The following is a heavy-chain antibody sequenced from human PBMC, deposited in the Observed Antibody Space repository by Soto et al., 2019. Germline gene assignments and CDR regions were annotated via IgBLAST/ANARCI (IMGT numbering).Heavy chain of an antibody. CDR3: ARDPYYDFWSGYYRPTDAFDI. D-gene: IGHD3-3*01. V-gene: IGHV1-18*04. Sequence: SAQVSFRASSYTFPSYGISWVRQAPGQGLEWMGWISAYNGNTNYAQKLQGRVTMTTDTSTSTAYMELRSLRSDDTAVYYCARDPYYDFWSGYYRPTDAFDIWGQGTMVTVSS. CDR1: SYTFPSYG. CDR2: ISAYNGNT. J-gene: IGHJ3*02.